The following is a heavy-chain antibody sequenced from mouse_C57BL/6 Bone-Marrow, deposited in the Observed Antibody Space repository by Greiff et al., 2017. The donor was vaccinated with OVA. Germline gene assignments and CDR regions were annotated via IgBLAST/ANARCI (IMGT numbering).Heavy chain of an antibody. CDR1: GFTFSNYW. CDR3: TGVVDFDY. V-gene: IGHV6-3*01. CDR2: IRLKSDNYAT. Sequence: EVKLMESGGGLVQPGGSMKLSCVASGFTFSNYWMNWVRQSPEKGLEWVAQIRLKSDNYATHYAESVKGRFTISRDDSKSSVYLQMNNLRAEDTGIYYCTGVVDFDYWGQGTTLTVSS. J-gene: IGHJ2*01.